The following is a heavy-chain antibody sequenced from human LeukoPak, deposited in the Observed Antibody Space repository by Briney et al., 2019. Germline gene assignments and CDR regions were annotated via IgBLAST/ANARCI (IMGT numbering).Heavy chain of an antibody. Sequence: GGSLRLSCAASGFTFSSYAMSWVRQAPGKGLEWVSGFTSGGNTHYSDSVKGRFTISRDNSKNTLYLRMNSLRADDPAVYYCARTDRTGALGRFRMRSDAFDIWGQGTVVTVSS. CDR3: ARTDRTGALGRFRMRSDAFDI. J-gene: IGHJ3*02. V-gene: IGHV3-23*01. CDR2: FTSGGNT. CDR1: GFTFSSYA. D-gene: IGHD3-3*01.